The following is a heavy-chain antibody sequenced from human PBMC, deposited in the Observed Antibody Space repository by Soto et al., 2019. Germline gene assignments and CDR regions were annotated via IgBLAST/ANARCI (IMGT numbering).Heavy chain of an antibody. CDR3: ARGNLWFGEFLSWWFDP. V-gene: IGHV1-3*01. D-gene: IGHD3-10*01. CDR2: INAGNGNT. CDR1: GYTFTSYA. Sequence: QVQLVQSGAEVKKPGASVKVSCKASGYTFTSYAMHWVRQAPGQRLEWMGWINAGNGNTKYSQKFQGRVTITRDTSASTAYMELSSLRSEDTAVYYCARGNLWFGEFLSWWFDPWGQGTLVTVSS. J-gene: IGHJ5*02.